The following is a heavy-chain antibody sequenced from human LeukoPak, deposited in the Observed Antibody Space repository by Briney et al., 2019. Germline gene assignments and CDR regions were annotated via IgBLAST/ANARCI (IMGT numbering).Heavy chain of an antibody. J-gene: IGHJ5*02. Sequence: GESLKISFKGSGYSFTSYWIGWVRPMPGKGLEWMGIIYPGDSDTRYSPSFQGQVTISADKSISTAYLQWSSLKASDTAMYYCARRVVVPAARLDPWGQGTLVTVSS. D-gene: IGHD2-2*01. CDR2: IYPGDSDT. V-gene: IGHV5-51*01. CDR1: GYSFTSYW. CDR3: ARRVVVPAARLDP.